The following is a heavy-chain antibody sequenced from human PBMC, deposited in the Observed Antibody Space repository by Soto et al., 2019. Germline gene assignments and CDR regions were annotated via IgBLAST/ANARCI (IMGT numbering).Heavy chain of an antibody. J-gene: IGHJ4*02. CDR3: ARMKDDY. CDR2: IYYSGST. CDR1: GGSISSSSYY. V-gene: IGHV4-39*01. Sequence: SETLSLTCTVSGGSISSSSYYWGWIRQPPGKGLEWIGSIYYSGSTYYNPSLKSRVTISVDTSKNQFSLKLSSVTAADTAVYYCARMKDDYWGQGTLVTVSS.